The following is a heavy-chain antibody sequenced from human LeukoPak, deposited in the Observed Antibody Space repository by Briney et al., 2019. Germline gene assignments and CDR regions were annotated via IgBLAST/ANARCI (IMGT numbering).Heavy chain of an antibody. D-gene: IGHD1-1*01. CDR3: VRDER. J-gene: IGHJ4*02. CDR2: INQDGTER. CDR1: GFXFRSSW. V-gene: IGHV3-7*04. Sequence: GGSLRLSCTASGFXFRSSWISWVRQALGKGLEWVAHINQDGTERKYVDSVRGRFTISRDNAKNSLYLQMNSLRDEDTAVYYCVRDERWGQGAQVTVSS.